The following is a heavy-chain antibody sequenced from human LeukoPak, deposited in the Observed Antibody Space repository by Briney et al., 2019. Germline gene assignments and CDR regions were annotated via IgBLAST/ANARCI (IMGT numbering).Heavy chain of an antibody. CDR1: GGSMSSENEY. V-gene: IGHV4-39*02. J-gene: IGHJ6*03. Sequence: SETLSLTCSVSGGSMSSENEYWGWLRQTPGKGLEWIGSVYNTGSTDYNPSLKRRFSISIDTSKNQFSLKLSSVTAADTAVYYCAREIPVCSGGSCYGNYYYYYYMDVWGKGTTVTISS. CDR2: VYNTGST. CDR3: AREIPVCSGGSCYGNYYYYYYMDV. D-gene: IGHD2-15*01.